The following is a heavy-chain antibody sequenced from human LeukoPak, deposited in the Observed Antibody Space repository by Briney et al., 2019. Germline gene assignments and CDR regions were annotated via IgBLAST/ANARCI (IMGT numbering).Heavy chain of an antibody. CDR2: IRSKANSYAT. CDR3: TTTAPGSGWTGFDY. D-gene: IGHD6-19*01. CDR1: GFTFSGSA. Sequence: GGSLRLSCAASGFTFSGSAMDWVRPASGKGLEWVGRIRSKANSYATAYAASVKGRFTISRDDSKNTAYLQMNSLKTEDTAVYYCTTTAPGSGWTGFDYWGQGTLVTVSS. J-gene: IGHJ4*02. V-gene: IGHV3-73*01.